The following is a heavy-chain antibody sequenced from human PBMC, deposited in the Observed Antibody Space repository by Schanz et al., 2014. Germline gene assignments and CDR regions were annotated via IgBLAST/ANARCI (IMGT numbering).Heavy chain of an antibody. CDR2: ISSSSSTI. CDR1: RFTFSGYS. Sequence: AASRFTFSGYSMNCVRQAPGNGLKWVAYISSSSSTIHYAESVKCRFTISRDNAKQSVCLQMNRLRADDTHVYYGVRYSLFSLDYSGQGPMVAVST. CDR3: VRYSLFSLDY. V-gene: IGHV3-48*01. J-gene: IGHJ4*02. D-gene: IGHD3-16*02.